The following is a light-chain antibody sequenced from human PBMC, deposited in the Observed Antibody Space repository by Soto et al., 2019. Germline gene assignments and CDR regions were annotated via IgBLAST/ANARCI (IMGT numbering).Light chain of an antibody. CDR1: SSDVGGYNY. J-gene: IGLJ2*01. CDR2: EVS. CDR3: SSYTSSSTVV. Sequence: QSALTQPASVSGSPGQSITISCTGTSSDVGGYNYVSWYQQHPGKAPKLMIYEVSNRPSGVSNRFSGSNSGNTASLTISGLQAEDEADYSCSSYTSSSTVVFSGGTTLTVL. V-gene: IGLV2-14*01.